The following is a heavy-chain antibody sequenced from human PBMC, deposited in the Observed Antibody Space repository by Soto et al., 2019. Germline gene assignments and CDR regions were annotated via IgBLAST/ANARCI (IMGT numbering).Heavy chain of an antibody. Sequence: GGSLRLSCAASGFTFSSYSMNWVRQAPGKGLEWVSYISSSSSTIYYADSVKGRFTISRDNAKNSLYLQMNSLRDEDTAVYYCARGAIFGVVIISFSDYWGQGTLVTVSS. J-gene: IGHJ4*02. CDR3: ARGAIFGVVIISFSDY. CDR1: GFTFSSYS. V-gene: IGHV3-48*02. D-gene: IGHD3-3*01. CDR2: ISSSSSTI.